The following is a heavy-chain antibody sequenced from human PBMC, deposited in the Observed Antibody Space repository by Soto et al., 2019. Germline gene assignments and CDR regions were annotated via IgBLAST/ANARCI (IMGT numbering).Heavy chain of an antibody. D-gene: IGHD4-17*01. V-gene: IGHV4-59*04. CDR3: ARQDMTTVTEYYMDI. CDR2: IYYTGSI. CDR1: GGSISSYY. Sequence: SETLSLTCTVSGGSISSYYWSWIRQPPGKGLEWIGYIYYTGSIYYNPSLKSRVTISVDTSKTQVSLELSSVTAADTAVYYCARQDMTTVTEYYMDIWGKGTTVTVSS. J-gene: IGHJ6*03.